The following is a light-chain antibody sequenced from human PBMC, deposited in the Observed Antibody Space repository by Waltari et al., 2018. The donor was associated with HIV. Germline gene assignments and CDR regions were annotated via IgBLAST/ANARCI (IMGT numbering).Light chain of an antibody. J-gene: IGLJ2*01. V-gene: IGLV3-25*03. CDR2: KHR. Sequence: SYELTQPPSVSVYPGQTAVTTCSGDVLPRRYSYWYQQKPGRAPVVVIYKHRERPSGIPERFSGSISGTTVTLTITGVQAADEADYYCQSTDSGGLHVIFGGGTKLTVL. CDR1: VLPRRY. CDR3: QSTDSGGLHVI.